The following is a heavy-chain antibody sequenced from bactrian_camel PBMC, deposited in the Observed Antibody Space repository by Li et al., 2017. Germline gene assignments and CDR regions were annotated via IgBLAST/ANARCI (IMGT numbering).Heavy chain of an antibody. V-gene: IGHV3-2*01. D-gene: IGHD1*01. J-gene: IGHJ6*01. Sequence: HVQLVESGGGLVQPGGSLRLSCAASGFTFSSYDMSWARQAPGKGLEWVSSIYSDGGSAVYSNSVKGRFTISRDNAKNTLDLQMNSLGSEDTAMYYCATYLAQRGRQGWRCGSLLSERYNAWGQGTQVTVS. CDR1: GFTFSSYD. CDR2: IYSDGGSA. CDR3: ATYLAQRGRQGWRCGSLLSERYNA.